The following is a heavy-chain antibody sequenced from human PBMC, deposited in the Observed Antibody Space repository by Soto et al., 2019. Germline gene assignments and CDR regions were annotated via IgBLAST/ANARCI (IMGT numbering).Heavy chain of an antibody. J-gene: IGHJ6*02. Sequence: GGSLRLSCAASGFTFSSYAMSWVRQAPGKGLEWVSAISGSGGSTYYADSVKGTFTISRDDSISIAYLQMNSLRTEYTAVYYCTRGEDYYGRPLMDVWGQGTTVTVSS. D-gene: IGHD3-10*01. CDR1: GFTFSSYA. CDR2: ISGSGGST. V-gene: IGHV3-23*01. CDR3: TRGEDYYGRPLMDV.